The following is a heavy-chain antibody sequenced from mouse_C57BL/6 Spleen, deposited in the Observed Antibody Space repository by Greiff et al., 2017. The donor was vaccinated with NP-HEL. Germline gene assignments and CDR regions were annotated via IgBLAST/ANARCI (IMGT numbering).Heavy chain of an antibody. V-gene: IGHV1-64*01. CDR2: IHPNSGST. CDR3: ARCTYGNYPYFDY. CDR1: GYTFTSYW. Sequence: QVQLQQPGAELVKPGASVKLSCKASGYTFTSYWMHWVKQRPGQGLEWIGMIHPNSGSTNYNEKLKSKATLTVDKSSSTAYMQLSSLTSEDSAVYYCARCTYGNYPYFDYWGQGTTLTVSS. J-gene: IGHJ2*01. D-gene: IGHD2-1*01.